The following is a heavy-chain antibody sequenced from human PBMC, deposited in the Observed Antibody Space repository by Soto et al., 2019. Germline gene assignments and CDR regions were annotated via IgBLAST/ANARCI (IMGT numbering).Heavy chain of an antibody. J-gene: IGHJ5*02. V-gene: IGHV1-69*13. CDR1: GGTFSSYA. CDR2: IIPIFGTA. D-gene: IGHD6-6*01. Sequence: SVKVSCKAAGGTFSSYAISWVRQAPGQGLEWMGGIIPIFGTANYAQKFQGRVTITADESTSTAYMELSSLRSEDTAVYYCARDGPLGIAARPTNWFDPWGQGTLVTVSS. CDR3: ARDGPLGIAARPTNWFDP.